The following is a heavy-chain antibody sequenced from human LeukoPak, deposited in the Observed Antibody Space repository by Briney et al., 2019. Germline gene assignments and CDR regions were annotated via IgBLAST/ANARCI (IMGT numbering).Heavy chain of an antibody. CDR2: INSGDRTT. V-gene: IGHV3-48*03. CDR1: GFSFSYYE. J-gene: IGHJ4*02. CDR3: AREDPGADYFDY. Sequence: GGSLRLSCAASGFSFSYYEMNWFRQAPGEGLEWVSYINSGDRTTHYADSAKGRFTISRDNAQKSLYLQMNSLRAEDTAVYYCAREDPGADYFDYWGQGTLVTVSS.